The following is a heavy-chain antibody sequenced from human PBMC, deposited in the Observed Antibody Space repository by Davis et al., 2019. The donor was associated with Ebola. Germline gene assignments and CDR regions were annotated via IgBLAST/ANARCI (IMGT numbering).Heavy chain of an antibody. CDR1: GFTFSSYA. J-gene: IGHJ4*02. CDR2: IRSKAYGGTT. D-gene: IGHD3-10*01. V-gene: IGHV3-49*04. CDR3: TRVRGYYGSGSRDY. Sequence: SLKISCAASGFTFSSYAIHWVRQAPGKGLEWVGFIRSKAYGGTTEYAASVKGRFTISRDDSKSIAYLQMNSLKTEDTAVYYCTRVRGYYGSGSRDYWGQGTLVTVSS.